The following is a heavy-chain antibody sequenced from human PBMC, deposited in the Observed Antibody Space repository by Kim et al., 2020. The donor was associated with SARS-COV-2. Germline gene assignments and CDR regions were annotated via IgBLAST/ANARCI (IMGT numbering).Heavy chain of an antibody. CDR3: AADSLGTYYDSSGYYYGDWYFDL. Sequence: SVKVSCKASGFTFTSSAVQWVRQARGQRLEWIGWIVVGSGNTNYAQKFQERVTITRDMSTSTAYMELSSLRSEDTAVYYCAADSLGTYYDSSGYYYGDWYFDLWGRGTLVTVSS. CDR2: IVVGSGNT. J-gene: IGHJ2*01. CDR1: GFTFTSSA. D-gene: IGHD3-22*01. V-gene: IGHV1-58*01.